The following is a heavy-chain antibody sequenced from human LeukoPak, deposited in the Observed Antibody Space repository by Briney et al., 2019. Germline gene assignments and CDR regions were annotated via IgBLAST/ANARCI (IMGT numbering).Heavy chain of an antibody. J-gene: IGHJ3*02. CDR3: ARDPVVIDGYNVHDAFDI. D-gene: IGHD5-24*01. CDR2: IYYSGST. Sequence: SETLSLTCTVSGGSISSGGYYWSWIRQHPGKGLEWIGYIYYSGSTYYNPSLKSRVTISVDTSKNQFSLKLSSVTVADTAVYYCARDPVVIDGYNVHDAFDIWGQGTMVTVSS. V-gene: IGHV4-31*03. CDR1: GGSISSGGYY.